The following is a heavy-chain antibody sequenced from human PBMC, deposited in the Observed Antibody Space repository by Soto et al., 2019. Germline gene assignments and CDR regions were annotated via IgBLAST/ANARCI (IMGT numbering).Heavy chain of an antibody. J-gene: IGHJ4*02. Sequence: QVQLVESGGGVVQPGRSLRLSCAASGLTFSSYGMHWVRQAPGKGLEWVAVIWYDGSNKYYADSVKGRFTISRDNSKNTLYLQMNSLRAEDTAVYYCARGEGPIDYWGQGTLVTVSS. V-gene: IGHV3-33*01. CDR3: ARGEGPIDY. CDR1: GLTFSSYG. CDR2: IWYDGSNK.